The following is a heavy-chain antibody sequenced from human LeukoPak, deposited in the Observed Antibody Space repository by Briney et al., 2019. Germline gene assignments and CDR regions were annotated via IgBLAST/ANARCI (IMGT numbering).Heavy chain of an antibody. V-gene: IGHV1-2*02. J-gene: IGHJ5*02. D-gene: IGHD6-6*01. CDR3: AREGDSSSALNWFDP. CDR2: ITPNSGGT. Sequence: ASVKVSCKASGYTFTTYGITWVRQAPGQGLEWMGWITPNSGGTNYAQTFQGRVTMTRDTSISTAYMELSRLRSDDTAVYYCAREGDSSSALNWFDPWGQGTLVTVSS. CDR1: GYTFTTYG.